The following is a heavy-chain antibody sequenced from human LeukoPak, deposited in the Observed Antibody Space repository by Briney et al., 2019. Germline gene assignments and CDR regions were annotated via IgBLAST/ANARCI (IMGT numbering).Heavy chain of an antibody. J-gene: IGHJ4*02. D-gene: IGHD2-21*02. CDR1: GFNFNSYT. CDR3: AKEVPYCGGDCSALVDH. Sequence: GGSLRLSCAASGFNFNSYTMNWVRQAPGKGLEWVSMISSTSSTIYYANSVKGRFTISRGNAKNLLYLQMNSLRADDTAVYFCAKEVPYCGGDCSALVDHWGQGTLVTVSS. CDR2: ISSTSSTI. V-gene: IGHV3-48*04.